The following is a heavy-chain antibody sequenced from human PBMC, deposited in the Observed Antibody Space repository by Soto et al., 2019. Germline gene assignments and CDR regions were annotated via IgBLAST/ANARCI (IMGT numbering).Heavy chain of an antibody. J-gene: IGHJ4*02. CDR2: IYYSWST. Sequence: QVQLQESGPGLVKPSETLSLTCTVSGGSISSYYWSWIRQPPGKGLEWIGYIYYSWSTNYNPSLKSRVTISVDTSKNQFSLKLSSVIAADTAVYYCARGGLVSGWYYFDYWGQGTLVTVSS. CDR3: ARGGLVSGWYYFDY. V-gene: IGHV4-59*01. CDR1: GGSISSYY. D-gene: IGHD6-19*01.